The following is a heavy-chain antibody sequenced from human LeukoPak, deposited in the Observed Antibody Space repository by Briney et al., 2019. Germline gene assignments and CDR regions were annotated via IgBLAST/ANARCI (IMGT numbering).Heavy chain of an antibody. CDR1: GYSISSGYY. CDR2: MYYSGNT. Sequence: SETLSLTCTVSGYSISSGYYWGWIRQPPGKGLEWIGSMYYSGNTYYNPSLKSRVTISVDTSKNQFSLKLSSVTAADTAVYYCARHFKQQRLFLKKDEYYFDYWGQGTLVTVSS. CDR3: ARHFKQQRLFLKKDEYYFDY. J-gene: IGHJ4*02. V-gene: IGHV4-38-2*02. D-gene: IGHD6-25*01.